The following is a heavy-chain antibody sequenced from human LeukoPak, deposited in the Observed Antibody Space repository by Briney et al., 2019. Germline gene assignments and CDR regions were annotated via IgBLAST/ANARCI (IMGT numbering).Heavy chain of an antibody. D-gene: IGHD5-18*01. Sequence: GGSLRLSCAASGFTFDDYSMHWVRQAPGKGLEWVSLISWDGGSTYYADSVKGRFTISRDNSKNSLYLQMNSLRTEDTALYYCAKDIGDTLMVTSGCVFDSRGQGIMVTVSS. CDR3: AKDIGDTLMVTSGCVFDS. J-gene: IGHJ3*02. CDR1: GFTFDDYS. CDR2: ISWDGGST. V-gene: IGHV3-43*01.